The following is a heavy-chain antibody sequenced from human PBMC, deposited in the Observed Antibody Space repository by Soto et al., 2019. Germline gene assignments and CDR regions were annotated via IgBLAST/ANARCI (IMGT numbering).Heavy chain of an antibody. CDR3: TGEVASGY. CDR1: GFTVSSYG. D-gene: IGHD2-8*02. CDR2: ISRDEGTK. V-gene: IGHV3-30*03. Sequence: QVQLVESGGGVVQPGRSLRLSCAASGFTVSSYGMHSVRQAPGKGLEWVAVISRDEGTKYYADSVKGRLTISRDNSRNTLFLEMNSLRGDDMAVYYCTGEVASGYWGQGTLVTVSS. J-gene: IGHJ4*02.